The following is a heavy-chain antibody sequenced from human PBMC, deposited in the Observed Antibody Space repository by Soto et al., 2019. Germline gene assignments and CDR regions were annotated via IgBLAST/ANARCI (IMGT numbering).Heavy chain of an antibody. CDR3: AIDDYGDYYGAYYYYGMDV. V-gene: IGHV3-21*01. Sequence: EVQLVESGGGLVKPGGSLRLSCAASGFTFSSYSMNWVRQAPGKGLEWVSSISSSSSYIYYADSVKGRFTISRDNAKNSLYLQMNSLRAEDTAVYYCAIDDYGDYYGAYYYYGMDVWGQGTTVTVSS. D-gene: IGHD4-17*01. J-gene: IGHJ6*02. CDR1: GFTFSSYS. CDR2: ISSSSSYI.